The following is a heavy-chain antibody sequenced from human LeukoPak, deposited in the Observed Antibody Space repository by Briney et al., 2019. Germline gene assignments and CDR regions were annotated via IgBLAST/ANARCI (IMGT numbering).Heavy chain of an antibody. D-gene: IGHD3-3*01. V-gene: IGHV1-2*02. CDR3: ARGITIYGVMIIYFDS. CDR2: IKPDSGDT. Sequence: ASVKVSCKASGYTFTDYYLHWVRQAPGHRLEWMVWIKPDSGDTNYAQRLQGRVTMTRDTSISTAYMELTNLSCDDTAVYYCARGITIYGVMIIYFDSWGQGTLVTVSS. J-gene: IGHJ4*02. CDR1: GYTFTDYY.